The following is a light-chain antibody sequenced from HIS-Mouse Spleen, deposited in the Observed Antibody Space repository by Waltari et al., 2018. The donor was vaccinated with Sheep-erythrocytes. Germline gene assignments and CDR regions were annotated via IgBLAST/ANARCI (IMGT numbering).Light chain of an antibody. V-gene: IGKV3-11*01. Sequence: ELVLIQSPGTLSLSPGERGTLSCRASQSVSSYLAWSQPKPGQAPRLLIYDASNRATGIPSRFSGSGSGTDFTLTISSLEPEDFAVYYCQQRSNWYTFGQGTKLEIK. J-gene: IGKJ2*01. CDR1: QSVSSY. CDR3: QQRSNWYT. CDR2: DAS.